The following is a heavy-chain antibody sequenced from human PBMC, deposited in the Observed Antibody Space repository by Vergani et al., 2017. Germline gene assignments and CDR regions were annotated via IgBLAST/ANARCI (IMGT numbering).Heavy chain of an antibody. CDR1: GFTFSSYW. Sequence: VQLVESGGGLIQPGGSLRLSCAASGFTFSSYWMSWVRQAPGKGLEWIGEINHSGSTNYNPSLKSRVTISVDTSKNQFSLKLTSVTAADTAVYYCARVRNYYGSGSLRAFDIWSQGTMVTVSS. J-gene: IGHJ3*02. CDR2: INHSGST. D-gene: IGHD3-10*01. CDR3: ARVRNYYGSGSLRAFDI. V-gene: IGHV4-34*01.